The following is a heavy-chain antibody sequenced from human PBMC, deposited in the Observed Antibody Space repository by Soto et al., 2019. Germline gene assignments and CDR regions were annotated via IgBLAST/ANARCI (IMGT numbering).Heavy chain of an antibody. Sequence: SVKVSCKASGFTFTSSAMQWVRQARGQRLEWIGWIVVGSGNTNYAQKFQERVTITRDMSTSTAYMELSSLRSEDTAVYYCARGLPKKRYYYDSSGLSDDYWGQGTLVTVSS. CDR3: ARGLPKKRYYYDSSGLSDDY. CDR2: IVVGSGNT. V-gene: IGHV1-58*02. J-gene: IGHJ4*02. D-gene: IGHD3-22*01. CDR1: GFTFTSSA.